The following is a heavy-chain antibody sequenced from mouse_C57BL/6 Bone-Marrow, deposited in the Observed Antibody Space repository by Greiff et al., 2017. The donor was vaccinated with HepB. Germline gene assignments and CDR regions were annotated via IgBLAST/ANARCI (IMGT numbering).Heavy chain of an antibody. CDR2: INYDGSST. CDR3: ARGSPLYYYGLFDY. D-gene: IGHD1-1*01. J-gene: IGHJ2*01. Sequence: DVHLVESEGGLVQPGSSMKLSCTASGFTFSDYYMAWVRQVPEKGLEWVANINYDGSSTYYLDSLKSRFIISRDNAKNILYLQMSSLKSEDTATYYCARGSPLYYYGLFDYWGQGTTLTVSS. CDR1: GFTFSDYY. V-gene: IGHV5-16*01.